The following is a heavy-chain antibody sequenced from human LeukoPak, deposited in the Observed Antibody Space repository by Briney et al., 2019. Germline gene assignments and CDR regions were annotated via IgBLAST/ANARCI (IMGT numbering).Heavy chain of an antibody. CDR1: GYTFTSYG. J-gene: IGHJ4*02. CDR2: ISAYNGNT. CDR3: SKPAYCGGDCYSRPIDY. Sequence: ASVKVSCKASGYTFTSYGISWVRQAPGQGLEWMGWISAYNGNTNYAQKLQGRVTMTTDTSTSTAYMELRSLRSDDTAVYYCSKPAYCGGDCYSRPIDYWGQGTLVTVSS. V-gene: IGHV1-18*01. D-gene: IGHD2-21*02.